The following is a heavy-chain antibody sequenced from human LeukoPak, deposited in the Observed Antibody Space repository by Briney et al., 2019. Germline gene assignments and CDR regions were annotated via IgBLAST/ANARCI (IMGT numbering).Heavy chain of an antibody. CDR2: INQDGNEK. V-gene: IGHV3-7*01. CDR1: GFTFSSYA. Sequence: PGGSLRLSCAASGFTFSSYAMSWVRQAPGKGLEWVANINQDGNEKYYVDSVKGRFTISRDNAKSSLHLQMNSLRAEDTAVYYCASDTVWGQGMLVTVSS. CDR3: ASDTV. D-gene: IGHD4-17*01. J-gene: IGHJ4*02.